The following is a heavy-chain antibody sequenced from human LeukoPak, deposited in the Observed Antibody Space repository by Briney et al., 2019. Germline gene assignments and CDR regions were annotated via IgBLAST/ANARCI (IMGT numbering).Heavy chain of an antibody. Sequence: GGSLRLSCATSGFTFSSYAMSWVRQAPGKGLEWVSAISGSGFTTYYTDSVKGRFTISRDNSKNTLYLQMNSLRAEDTAVYYCAKDGDTSGYYEYWGQGTLVTVSS. D-gene: IGHD3-22*01. V-gene: IGHV3-23*01. J-gene: IGHJ4*02. CDR2: ISGSGFTT. CDR3: AKDGDTSGYYEY. CDR1: GFTFSSYA.